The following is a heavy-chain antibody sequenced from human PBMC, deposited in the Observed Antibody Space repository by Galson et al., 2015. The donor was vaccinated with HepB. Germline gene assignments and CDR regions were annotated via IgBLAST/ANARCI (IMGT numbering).Heavy chain of an antibody. V-gene: IGHV3-21*04. CDR3: ARGPLGDYGAFDF. D-gene: IGHD4-17*01. Sequence: SLRLSCAASGFTFSSYSMNWVRQAPGKGLEWVSSISSSSNYICHADSVKGRFTISRDNVKNPVYLQMDSLRAEDTAVYYCARGPLGDYGAFDFWGQGTLVTVSS. CDR1: GFTFSSYS. J-gene: IGHJ3*01. CDR2: ISSSSNYI.